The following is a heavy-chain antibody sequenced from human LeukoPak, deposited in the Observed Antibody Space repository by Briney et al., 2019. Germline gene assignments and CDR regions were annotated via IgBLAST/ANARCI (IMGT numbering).Heavy chain of an antibody. CDR1: GGSFSGYY. CDR2: INHSGST. D-gene: IGHD1-26*01. Sequence: SETLSLTCAVYGGSFSGYYWSWIRQPPGKGLEWIGEINHSGSTNYNPSPKSRVTISVDTSKNQFSLKLSSVTAADTAVYYCARDPLGWGGVSGSYYFDYWGQGTLVTVSS. J-gene: IGHJ4*02. V-gene: IGHV4-34*01. CDR3: ARDPLGWGGVSGSYYFDY.